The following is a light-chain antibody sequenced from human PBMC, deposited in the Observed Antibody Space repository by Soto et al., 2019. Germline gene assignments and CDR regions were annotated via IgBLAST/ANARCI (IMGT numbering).Light chain of an antibody. CDR1: QSVSDGF. J-gene: IGKJ4*01. CDR2: GAS. V-gene: IGKV3-20*01. Sequence: EIVLTQSPGTLSLSPGERATLSCRASQSVSDGFIAWYQQRPGQAPRLLIYGASQRATGIPDRFSGSGSGTHFTLTINRLEPEDFAVYYCQHYKAFGGGTKVDIK. CDR3: QHYKA.